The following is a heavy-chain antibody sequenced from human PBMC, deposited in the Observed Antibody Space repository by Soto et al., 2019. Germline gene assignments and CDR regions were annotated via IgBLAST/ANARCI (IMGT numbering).Heavy chain of an antibody. Sequence: PGESLKISCKGSGYSFTSYWIGWVRQMPGKGLEWMGIIYPGDSDTRYSPSFQGQVTISADKSISTAYLQWSSLKASDTAMYYCASLSSVSGFEQLPTGYYYGMDVWGQGTTVTVSS. V-gene: IGHV5-51*01. CDR1: GYSFTSYW. D-gene: IGHD6-13*01. CDR2: IYPGDSDT. CDR3: ASLSSVSGFEQLPTGYYYGMDV. J-gene: IGHJ6*02.